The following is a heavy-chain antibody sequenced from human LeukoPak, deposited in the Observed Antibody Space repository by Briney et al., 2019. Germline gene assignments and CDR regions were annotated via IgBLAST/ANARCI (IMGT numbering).Heavy chain of an antibody. CDR2: ISYDGNNK. Sequence: PGGSLRLSCATSGFRFSGYAMHWVRQTPGKGLEWVAVISYDGNNKLYADSVKGRFTISRDNSEHTVSVEMNSLRVDDTAIYYCARDWDSSPYRNSRFDYWGQGTLVTVSS. CDR3: ARDWDSSPYRNSRFDY. D-gene: IGHD3-22*01. J-gene: IGHJ4*02. V-gene: IGHV3-30-3*01. CDR1: GFRFSGYA.